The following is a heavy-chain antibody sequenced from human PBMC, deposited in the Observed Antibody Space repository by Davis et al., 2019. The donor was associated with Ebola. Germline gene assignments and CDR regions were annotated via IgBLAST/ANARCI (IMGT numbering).Heavy chain of an antibody. CDR2: IFYRGST. Sequence: MPSETLSLTCTVSGGSLSSGSYFWGWIRQPPGKGLEWIGSIFYRGSTFYNPSLKSRVTISVDTSKNDFSLKLSSVTAADTAVYYCARHVMESNYGYLEYFDLWGRGTLVTFSS. CDR3: ARHVMESNYGYLEYFDL. CDR1: GGSLSSGSYF. D-gene: IGHD5-18*01. J-gene: IGHJ2*01. V-gene: IGHV4-39*01.